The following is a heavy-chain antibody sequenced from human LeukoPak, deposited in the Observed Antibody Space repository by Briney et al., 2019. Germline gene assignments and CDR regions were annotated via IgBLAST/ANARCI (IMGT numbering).Heavy chain of an antibody. CDR1: GDTFTSYG. CDR2: IDPRSGGT. Sequence: GASVKVSCKASGDTFTSYGISWVRQAPGQGLEWMRWIDPRSGGTKYAQKFQGRVTMTRDTSISTVYMELSRLRSDDTAVYHCGVQSTGWVAFDVWGQGTMVTVSS. J-gene: IGHJ3*01. V-gene: IGHV1-2*02. CDR3: GVQSTGWVAFDV. D-gene: IGHD6-19*01.